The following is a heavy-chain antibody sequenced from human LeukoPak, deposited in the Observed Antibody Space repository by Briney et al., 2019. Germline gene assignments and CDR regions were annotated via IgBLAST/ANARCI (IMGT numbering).Heavy chain of an antibody. D-gene: IGHD6-19*01. CDR2: IIPIFGTA. CDR3: ASGRTSRGWLFDY. CDR1: GGTFSSYA. V-gene: IGHV1-69*13. Sequence: SVKVSCKASGGTFSSYAISWVRQAPGQGLEWMGGIIPIFGTANYAQKFQGRVTITADESTSTAYMELSSLRSEDTAVYYCASGRTSRGWLFDYWGQGTLVTVSS. J-gene: IGHJ4*02.